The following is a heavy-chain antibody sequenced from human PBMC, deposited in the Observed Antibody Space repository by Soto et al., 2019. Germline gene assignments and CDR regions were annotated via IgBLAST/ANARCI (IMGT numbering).Heavy chain of an antibody. CDR3: AKDKDEGLRIAVAGDFDY. CDR2: LNRDGSST. V-gene: IGHV3-74*01. J-gene: IGHJ4*02. CDR1: GFTFSRDW. Sequence: GGSLRLSCAASGFTFSRDWMHWVRQAPGKGLVWVSHLNRDGSSTSYADSVNGRFSISRDNSKNTLYLQINNLRAEDTAVYYCAKDKDEGLRIAVAGDFDYWGQGTLVTVSS. D-gene: IGHD6-19*01.